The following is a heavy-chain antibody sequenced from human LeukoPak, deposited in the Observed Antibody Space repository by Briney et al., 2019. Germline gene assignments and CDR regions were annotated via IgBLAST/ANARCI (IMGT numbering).Heavy chain of an antibody. J-gene: IGHJ5*02. D-gene: IGHD5-18*01. CDR2: IYPGDSDT. Sequence: GESLKISCKGSGYSFTSYWIGWVRQMPGQGLEWMGIIYPGDSDTRYSPSFQGQVTISADKSISTAYLQWSSLKAADTAMYYCARSDTTMVFSWFDPWGQGTLVSVSS. V-gene: IGHV5-51*01. CDR3: ARSDTTMVFSWFDP. CDR1: GYSFTSYW.